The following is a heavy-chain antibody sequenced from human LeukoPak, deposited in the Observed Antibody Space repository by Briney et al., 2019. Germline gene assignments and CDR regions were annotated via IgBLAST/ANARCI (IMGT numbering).Heavy chain of an antibody. CDR3: ANKEEEWLSSGLDY. D-gene: IGHD3-3*01. J-gene: IGHJ4*02. CDR2: IYSADSA. Sequence: GGSLRLSCAASGFTVSRNYMSWVRQAPGKGLEWVSVIYSADSAYYADSVRGRFTISRDNSKNTLYLQMNSLRAEDTAVYYCANKEEEWLSSGLDYWGQGTLVTVSS. CDR1: GFTVSRNY. V-gene: IGHV3-53*01.